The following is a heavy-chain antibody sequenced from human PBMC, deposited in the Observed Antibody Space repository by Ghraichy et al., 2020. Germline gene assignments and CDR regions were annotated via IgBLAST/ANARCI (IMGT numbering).Heavy chain of an antibody. CDR2: IYYSGST. CDR1: GGSISSYY. Sequence: SETLSLTCTVSGGSISSYYWSWIRQPPGKGLEWIGYIYYSGSTNYNPSLKSRVTISVDTSKNQFSLKLSSVTAADTAVYYCARERRIAVAGTGGWFDPWGQGTLVTVSS. D-gene: IGHD6-19*01. J-gene: IGHJ5*02. CDR3: ARERRIAVAGTGGWFDP. V-gene: IGHV4-59*01.